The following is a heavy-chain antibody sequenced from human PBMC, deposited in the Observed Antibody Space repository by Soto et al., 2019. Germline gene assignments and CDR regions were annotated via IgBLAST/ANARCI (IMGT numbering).Heavy chain of an antibody. V-gene: IGHV3-11*01. CDR1: GFTFTDYY. CDR2: ISGSTSTI. CDR3: ARGEDTTMVTKFDP. J-gene: IGHJ5*02. Sequence: LRLSCAASGFTFTDYYINWIRQSAGKGLEWVSQISGSTSTINYADSVKGRFTISRDNAKNSVYLQMNSLRAEDTAVYYCARGEDTTMVTKFDPWGQGILVTVSS. D-gene: IGHD5-18*01.